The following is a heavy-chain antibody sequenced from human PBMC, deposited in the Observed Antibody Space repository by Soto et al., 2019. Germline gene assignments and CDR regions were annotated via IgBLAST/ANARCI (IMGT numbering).Heavy chain of an antibody. CDR2: CNNSGST. CDR1: GGSFSGYY. V-gene: IGHV4-34*01. J-gene: IGHJ6*04. D-gene: IGHD1-26*01. CDR3: ARDSFFHDYGMDV. Sequence: PSETLSLTCAVYGGSFSGYYWSWIRQPPGDGLGWIGVCNNSGSTNYYPSLKSRATISVDPSKNQFSLKLSSVTAADTAVYYCARDSFFHDYGMDVWGEGTTVTVSS.